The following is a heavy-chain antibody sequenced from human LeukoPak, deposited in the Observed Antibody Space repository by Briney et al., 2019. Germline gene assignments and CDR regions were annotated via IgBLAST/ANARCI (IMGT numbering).Heavy chain of an antibody. V-gene: IGHV1-2*02. CDR3: ARDRPDIVVVPAAADI. D-gene: IGHD2-2*01. CDR1: GYTFTGYY. CDR2: INPNSGGT. Sequence: ASVKVSCKASGYTFTGYYMHWVRQAPGQGLEWMGWINPNSGGTNYAQKFQGRVTMTRDTSISTAYMELSRLRSDDTAVYYCARDRPDIVVVPAAADIWGQGTMVTVSS. J-gene: IGHJ3*02.